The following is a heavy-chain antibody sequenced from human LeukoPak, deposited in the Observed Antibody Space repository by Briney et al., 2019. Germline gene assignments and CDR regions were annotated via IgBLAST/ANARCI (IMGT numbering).Heavy chain of an antibody. J-gene: IGHJ4*02. V-gene: IGHV3-23*01. CDR3: AKESPQFDY. Sequence: GGSLRLSCAASRFTFSNYAMSWARQAPGRGLEWVSTISGGGDSIYYADSVKGRFTISRDNSKNTLYLQMKSLRVEDTAVYYCAKESPQFDYWGQGTLVTVSS. CDR2: ISGGGDSI. CDR1: RFTFSNYA.